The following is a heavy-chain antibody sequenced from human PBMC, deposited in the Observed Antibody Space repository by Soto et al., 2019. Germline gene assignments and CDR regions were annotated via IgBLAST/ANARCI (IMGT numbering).Heavy chain of an antibody. CDR3: ASSITMVGGEAGGY. D-gene: IGHD3-10*01. CDR2: ISGSGGST. J-gene: IGHJ4*02. CDR1: GFTFSSYA. V-gene: IGHV3-23*01. Sequence: EVQLLESGGGWVQPGGSLRLSCAASGFTFSSYAMSWVRQAPGKGLEWVSAISGSGGSTYYADSVKGRFTISRDNSKNTLYLQMNSLRAEDTAVYYCASSITMVGGEAGGYWGQGTLVTVSS.